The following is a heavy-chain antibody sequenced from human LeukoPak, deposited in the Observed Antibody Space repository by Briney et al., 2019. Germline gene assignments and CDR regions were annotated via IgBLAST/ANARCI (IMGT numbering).Heavy chain of an antibody. D-gene: IGHD3-10*01. Sequence: GGSLRLSCAASGFTFSTNAMAWVRQAPGKGLVWVSRVNGNGRSTNYADSVKGRFTISRDTAKNTLYLQMNSLRAEDTAVYFCARGPQNSYGSGTYYDGVFDNWGQGTLVTVAS. J-gene: IGHJ4*02. CDR2: VNGNGRST. CDR3: ARGPQNSYGSGTYYDGVFDN. V-gene: IGHV3-74*01. CDR1: GFTFSTNA.